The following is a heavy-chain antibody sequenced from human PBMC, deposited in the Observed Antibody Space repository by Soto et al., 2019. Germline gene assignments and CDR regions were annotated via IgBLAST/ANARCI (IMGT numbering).Heavy chain of an antibody. V-gene: IGHV5-51*01. Sequence: PGESLKISCKGSGYSFTSYWIAWVRRMPGKGLVWMGIIYPGDSDTRYSPSFQGQVTISADKSISTAYLQWSSLKASDTAMYYCARHPYCSGGSCYGATDYWGQGTLVTVSS. CDR2: IYPGDSDT. D-gene: IGHD2-15*01. CDR1: GYSFTSYW. CDR3: ARHPYCSGGSCYGATDY. J-gene: IGHJ4*02.